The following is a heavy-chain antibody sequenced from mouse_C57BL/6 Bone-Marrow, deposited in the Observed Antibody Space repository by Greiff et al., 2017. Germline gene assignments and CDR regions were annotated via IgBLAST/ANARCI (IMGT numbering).Heavy chain of an antibody. D-gene: IGHD1-1*01. Sequence: QVQLQQPGAELVMPGASVKLSCKASGYTFTSYWMHWVKQRPGQGLEWIGEIDPSDSYTNYNQKFKGKSTLTVDKSSSTAYMQLSSLTSEDSAVYDCAREGYYYGSTGFDYWGQGTTLTVSS. CDR2: IDPSDSYT. J-gene: IGHJ2*01. CDR1: GYTFTSYW. CDR3: AREGYYYGSTGFDY. V-gene: IGHV1-69*01.